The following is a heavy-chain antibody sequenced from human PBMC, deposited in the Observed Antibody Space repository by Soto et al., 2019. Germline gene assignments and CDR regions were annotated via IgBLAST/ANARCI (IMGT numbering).Heavy chain of an antibody. D-gene: IGHD1-7*01. CDR1: GDSASSNSAA. Sequence: PSQTLSLTCAISGDSASSNSAAWNWTRQSPSRGLEWLGGTYYRSKWYKDYAVSVKSRITINPDTSKNQFSLQLNSVTPEDTAVYYCARDGWNYAGIIYYYGMDVWGQGTTVTVSS. V-gene: IGHV6-1*01. CDR2: TYYRSKWYK. CDR3: ARDGWNYAGIIYYYGMDV. J-gene: IGHJ6*02.